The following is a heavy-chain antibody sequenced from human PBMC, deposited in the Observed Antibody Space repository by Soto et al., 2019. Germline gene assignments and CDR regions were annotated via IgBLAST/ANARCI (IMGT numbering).Heavy chain of an antibody. J-gene: IGHJ5*01. Sequence: GGSLRLSCEVSGLTFNTSGMHWVRQAPGKGLEWLAVISYDGATQYYGDTVKGRFTISRDNSKNTLFLHMGRLRAEDTAMYYCARDVSWRGELSWGQGTLVTVSS. CDR2: ISYDGATQ. D-gene: IGHD1-7*01. CDR1: GLTFNTSG. V-gene: IGHV3-30*03. CDR3: ARDVSWRGELS.